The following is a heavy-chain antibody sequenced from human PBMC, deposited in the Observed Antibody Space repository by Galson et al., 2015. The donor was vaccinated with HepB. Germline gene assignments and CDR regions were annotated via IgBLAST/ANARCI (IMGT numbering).Heavy chain of an antibody. D-gene: IGHD6-6*01. CDR2: IRSSSSYI. CDR1: GFTFNTYS. V-gene: IGHV3-21*01. J-gene: IGHJ4*02. CDR3: ARDLSGQYASSYYFDY. Sequence: SLRLSCAASGFTFNTYSMNWVRQAPGKGLEWVSSIRSSSSYIYYADSVKGRFTISRENAKNFLYMQMNSLRAEDTAVYYCARDLSGQYASSYYFDYWGLGTLVTVSS.